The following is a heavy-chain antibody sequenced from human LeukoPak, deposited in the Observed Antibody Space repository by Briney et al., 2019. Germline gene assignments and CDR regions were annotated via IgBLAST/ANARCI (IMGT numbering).Heavy chain of an antibody. D-gene: IGHD3-22*01. CDR3: ARDLCYYDSSGCDAFDI. V-gene: IGHV1-2*06. J-gene: IGHJ3*02. Sequence: GASVKVSCKASGYTFTGYYMHWVRQAPGQGLEWMGRINPNSGDTNYAQKFQGRVTMTRDTSISTAYMELSRLRSDDTAVYYCARDLCYYDSSGCDAFDIWGQGTMVTVSS. CDR1: GYTFTGYY. CDR2: INPNSGDT.